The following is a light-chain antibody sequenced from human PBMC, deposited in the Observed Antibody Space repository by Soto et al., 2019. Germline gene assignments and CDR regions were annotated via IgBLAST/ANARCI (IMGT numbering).Light chain of an antibody. V-gene: IGLV2-8*01. Sequence: QAVVTQPPSASGSPGQAVTISCTGTSSDVGGYNYVSWYQQHPGKAPKLVIYEVSKRPSGVPDRFSGSKSGNTAALTVSGLQAEDEADYYCSSYAGSNNFDVFGTGTKLTVL. CDR1: SSDVGGYNY. CDR2: EVS. CDR3: SSYAGSNNFDV. J-gene: IGLJ1*01.